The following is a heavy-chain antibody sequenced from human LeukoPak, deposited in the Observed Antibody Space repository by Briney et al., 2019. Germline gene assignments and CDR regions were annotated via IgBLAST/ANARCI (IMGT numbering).Heavy chain of an antibody. J-gene: IGHJ4*02. Sequence: GGSLRLSCAASGFTFSSYSMNWVRQAPGKGLEWVSSISSSSSYIYYADSVKGRFTISRDNSKSTLYLQLNSLRDVETAVYYCAKVLYGYSAVGLIGFDSWGQGTRVAVSS. CDR2: ISSSSSYI. CDR3: AKVLYGYSAVGLIGFDS. D-gene: IGHD3-22*01. V-gene: IGHV3-21*01. CDR1: GFTFSSYS.